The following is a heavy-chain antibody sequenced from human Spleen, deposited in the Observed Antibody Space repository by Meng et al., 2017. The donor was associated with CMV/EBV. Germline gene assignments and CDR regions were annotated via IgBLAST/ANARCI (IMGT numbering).Heavy chain of an antibody. D-gene: IGHD3-16*02. CDR3: ASGGRDDDVWGSYRYPRGSYDYGMDV. J-gene: IGHJ6*02. V-gene: IGHV6-1*01. Sequence: SETLSLTCAISGDSVSSYSSAWNWNRQSPSRGLEWLGWTYDRSKWYTDYAVSVKSRITINPDTSKNQLSLQLNAGTPEDTAVYYCASGGRDDDVWGSYRYPRGSYDYGMDVWGQGTTVTVSS. CDR2: TYDRSKWYT. CDR1: GDSVSSYSSA.